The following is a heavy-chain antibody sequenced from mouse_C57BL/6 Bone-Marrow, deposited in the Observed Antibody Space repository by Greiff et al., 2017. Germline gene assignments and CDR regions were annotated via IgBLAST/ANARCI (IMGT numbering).Heavy chain of an antibody. V-gene: IGHV1-82*01. CDR1: GYAFSSSW. Sequence: QVQLQQSGPELVKPGASVKISRKASGYAFSSSWMNWVKPRPGKGLEWIGRIYPGDGDTNYNGKFKGKATLTADKSSSTAYMQLSSLTSEDSAVYFCAILLRSSRVDYWGQSTTLTVSS. D-gene: IGHD1-1*01. CDR2: IYPGDGDT. CDR3: AILLRSSRVDY. J-gene: IGHJ2*01.